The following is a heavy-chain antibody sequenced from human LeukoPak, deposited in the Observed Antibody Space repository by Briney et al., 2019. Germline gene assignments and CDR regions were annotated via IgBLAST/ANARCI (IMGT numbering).Heavy chain of an antibody. CDR3: IAMIREVGY. V-gene: IGHV3-72*01. CDR2: TRNKAESYTT. D-gene: IGHD3-10*01. Sequence: PGGSLRLSCAASGFTFSDHYMDWVRQAPGKGLEWVGRTRNKAESYTTEYAASVKGRFTISRDYSKSSLYLQMSSLKTEDTAVYYCIAMIREVGYWGQGTLVTASS. CDR1: GFTFSDHY. J-gene: IGHJ4*02.